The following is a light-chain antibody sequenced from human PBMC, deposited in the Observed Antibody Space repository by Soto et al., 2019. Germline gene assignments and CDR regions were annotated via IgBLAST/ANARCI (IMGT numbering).Light chain of an antibody. Sequence: QSVLTQPRSVPGSPGQSVTISCTGTSSDVGGYNYVSWYQQHPGKAPKLMIYDVSKRLSGVPDRFSGSKSGNTASLTISGLQAEDEADYYCCSYAGSYTFDVFGTGTKVTVL. CDR2: DVS. J-gene: IGLJ1*01. CDR1: SSDVGGYNY. CDR3: CSYAGSYTFDV. V-gene: IGLV2-11*01.